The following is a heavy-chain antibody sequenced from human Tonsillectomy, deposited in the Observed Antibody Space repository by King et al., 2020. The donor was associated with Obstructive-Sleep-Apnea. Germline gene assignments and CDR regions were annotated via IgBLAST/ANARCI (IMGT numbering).Heavy chain of an antibody. D-gene: IGHD3-3*01. Sequence: QLVQSGAEVKKPGSSVKVSCKASGGTFSSYAISWVRQAPGQGLEWMGGIIPIFGTANYAQKFQGRVTITADESTSTAYMALRSLRSEDTAVYYCAREGGRNFGMVIMANYYFYGIDVWGRGTTATVSS. V-gene: IGHV1-69*12. CDR3: AREGGRNFGMVIMANYYFYGIDV. CDR1: GGTFSSYA. CDR2: IIPIFGTA. J-gene: IGHJ6*02.